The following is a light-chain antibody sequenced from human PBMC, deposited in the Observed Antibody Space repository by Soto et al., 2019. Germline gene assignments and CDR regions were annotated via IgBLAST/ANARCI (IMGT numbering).Light chain of an antibody. J-gene: IGKJ4*01. Sequence: EIVMTQSPATLSVAPGERVTLSCRASQGVSRKLAWYQHKSGQAPRLLISGASTGATGIPARFSGSGSWTEFTLTISSLQSEDCAIYYWQQYHTWPITFGGGTKVEIK. V-gene: IGKV3-15*01. CDR1: QGVSRK. CDR2: GAS. CDR3: QQYHTWPIT.